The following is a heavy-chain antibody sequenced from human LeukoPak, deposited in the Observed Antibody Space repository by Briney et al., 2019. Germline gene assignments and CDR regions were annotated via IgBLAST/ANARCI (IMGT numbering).Heavy chain of an antibody. CDR2: INSGGST. CDR3: ARVASDSSGWYHFDY. Sequence: GGSLRLSCAASGFTVSSNHMNWVRQAPGKGLEWASGINSGGSTYYADSIKGRFTIPRDNSKNTLYLQMNSLRLEDTAVYYCARVASDSSGWYHFDYWGQGTLVTVSS. D-gene: IGHD6-19*01. V-gene: IGHV3-53*01. J-gene: IGHJ4*02. CDR1: GFTVSSNH.